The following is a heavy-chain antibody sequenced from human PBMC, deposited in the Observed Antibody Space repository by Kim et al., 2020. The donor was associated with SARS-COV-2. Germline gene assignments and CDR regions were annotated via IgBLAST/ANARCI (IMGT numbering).Heavy chain of an antibody. Sequence: SETLSLTCTVSGGSISSSSYYWGWIRQPPGKGLEWIGRTYYSGSTYYNPSLKSRATISVDTSKTQYPLKLSPGPAAATAEYYCASNPVDPVAAPWFDYWG. CDR3: ASNPVDPVAAPWFDY. D-gene: IGHD6-19*01. J-gene: IGHJ4*01. CDR2: TYYSGST. CDR1: GGSISSSSYY. V-gene: IGHV4-39*06.